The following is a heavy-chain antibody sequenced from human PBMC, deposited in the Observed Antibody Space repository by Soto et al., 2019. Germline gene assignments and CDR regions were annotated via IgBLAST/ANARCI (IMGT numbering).Heavy chain of an antibody. J-gene: IGHJ6*02. V-gene: IGHV4-4*07. CDR1: GGSISSYY. Sequence: SETLSLTCTVSGGSISSYYWSWIRQPAGKGLEWIGRIYTSGSTNYNPSLKSRVTMSVDTSKNQFSLKLSSVTAADTAVYYCARAAPNTYYYYYGMDVWGQGTTVTVSS. CDR2: IYTSGST. D-gene: IGHD7-27*01. CDR3: ARAAPNTYYYYYGMDV.